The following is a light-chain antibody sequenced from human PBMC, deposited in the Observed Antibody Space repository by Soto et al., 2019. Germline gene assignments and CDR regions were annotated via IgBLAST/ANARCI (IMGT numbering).Light chain of an antibody. CDR3: SSYAGSNNWGV. CDR1: SSDVGGYNF. CDR2: EVS. J-gene: IGLJ2*01. V-gene: IGLV2-8*01. Sequence: QSALTQPPSASGSPGQSVAISCTGTSSDVGGYNFVSWYQQHPGKAPKLIIYEVSKRPSGVPDRFSGSKSGNTASLTVSGLQAEDEAEYYCSSYAGSNNWGVFGGGTKLTVL.